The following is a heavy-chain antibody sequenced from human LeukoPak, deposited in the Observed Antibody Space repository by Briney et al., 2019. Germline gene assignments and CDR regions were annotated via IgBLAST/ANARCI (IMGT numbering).Heavy chain of an antibody. Sequence: GGSLRLPCAASGFTFSSYAMDWVRQAPGKGLEWVSAITGSAGGTYYADSVKGRSAISRDNSKNTLYLDMNSLRAEDTAVYYCAKGSSSVWPYYFDYWGQGALVTASS. CDR1: GFTFSSYA. J-gene: IGHJ4*02. D-gene: IGHD5/OR15-5a*01. CDR2: ITGSAGGT. V-gene: IGHV3-23*01. CDR3: AKGSSSVWPYYFDY.